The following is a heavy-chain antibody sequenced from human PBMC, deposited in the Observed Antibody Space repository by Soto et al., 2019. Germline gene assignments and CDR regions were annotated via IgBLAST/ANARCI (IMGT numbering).Heavy chain of an antibody. V-gene: IGHV1-3*01. CDR2: INAGNGNT. Sequence: ASVKVSCKASGYTFTSYAMHWVRQAPGQRFEWMGWINAGNGNTKYSQKFQGRVTITRDTSASTAYMELSSLRSEDTAVYYCARVQGYCSSTSCYESDYWGQGTLVTVSS. J-gene: IGHJ4*02. D-gene: IGHD2-2*01. CDR3: ARVQGYCSSTSCYESDY. CDR1: GYTFTSYA.